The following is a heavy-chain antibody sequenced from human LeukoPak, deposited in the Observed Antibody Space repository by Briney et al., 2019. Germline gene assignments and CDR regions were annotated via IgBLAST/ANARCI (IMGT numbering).Heavy chain of an antibody. CDR2: ISSSGSTI. J-gene: IGHJ5*02. CDR3: ARNYGDYNNWFDP. CDR1: GFTFSSYE. V-gene: IGHV3-48*03. D-gene: IGHD4-17*01. Sequence: PGGSLRLSCAASGFTFSSYEMNWVRQAPGKGLEWVSYISSSGSTIYYADSVKGRFTIPRDNAKNSLYLQMNSVRAEDTAVYYCARNYGDYNNWFDPWGQGTLVTVSS.